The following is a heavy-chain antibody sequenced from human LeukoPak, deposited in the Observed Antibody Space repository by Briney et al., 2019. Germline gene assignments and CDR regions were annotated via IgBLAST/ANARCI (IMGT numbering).Heavy chain of an antibody. V-gene: IGHV3-53*01. Sequence: PGGSLRLSCTVSGLTVSSNSMSWVRQAPGKGLEWVSFIYSGGNTHYSDSAKGRFTISRDNSKNTLYLQMNSLRADDTAVYYCARRAGEYSHPYDYWGQGTLVTVSS. D-gene: IGHD4-17*01. CDR1: GLTVSSNS. CDR3: ARRAGEYSHPYDY. CDR2: IYSGGNT. J-gene: IGHJ4*02.